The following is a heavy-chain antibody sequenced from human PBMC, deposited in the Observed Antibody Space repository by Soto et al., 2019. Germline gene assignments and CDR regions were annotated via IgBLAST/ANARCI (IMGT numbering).Heavy chain of an antibody. CDR2: VYSSGRT. V-gene: IGHV4-31*03. CDR1: GGSITSGGYY. CDR3: ARDHNGFNTAFDI. J-gene: IGHJ3*02. D-gene: IGHD5-12*01. Sequence: QLQLQESGPGLVRPSQTLSLTCSVSGGSITSGGYYWGWIRQLPGKGLEWVAYVYSSGRTYYNPSLESRLSISLDTSTNQFSLILRSVTVADTAIYYCARDHNGFNTAFDIWGQGAMVTVSS.